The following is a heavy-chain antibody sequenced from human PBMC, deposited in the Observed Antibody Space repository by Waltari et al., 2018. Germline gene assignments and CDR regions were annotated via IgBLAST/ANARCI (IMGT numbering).Heavy chain of an antibody. CDR1: GFSFSAYW. J-gene: IGHJ4*02. V-gene: IGHV3-7*03. CDR3: ARGSPGYVRVWDS. D-gene: IGHD2-2*01. Sequence: EVQLTESGGGLVQPGGSLRLSCAASGFSFSAYWMAWVSQAPGKGLEWVANIKYDGSATYHADSVNGRFSISRDNAKNSLYLQMNSVSAEDTAIYYCARGSPGYVRVWDSWGQGTMVTVSS. CDR2: IKYDGSAT.